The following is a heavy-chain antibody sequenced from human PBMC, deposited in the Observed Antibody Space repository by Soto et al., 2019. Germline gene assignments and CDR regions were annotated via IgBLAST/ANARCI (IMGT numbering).Heavy chain of an antibody. V-gene: IGHV4-34*01. CDR1: GGSFSGYY. J-gene: IGHJ5*02. Sequence: KTSETLSLTCAVYGGSFSGYYCSWIRQPPGKGLEWIGEINHSGSTNYNPSLKSRVTISVDTSKNQFSLELSSVTAADTAVYYCARTPHIVVVVAARLYNWFDPWGQGTLVTVSS. CDR3: ARTPHIVVVVAARLYNWFDP. D-gene: IGHD2-15*01. CDR2: INHSGST.